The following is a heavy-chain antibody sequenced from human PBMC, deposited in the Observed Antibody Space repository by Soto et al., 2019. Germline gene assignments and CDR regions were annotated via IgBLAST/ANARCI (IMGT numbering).Heavy chain of an antibody. CDR2: IYTSGST. CDR1: GGSISSYY. J-gene: IGHJ4*02. V-gene: IGHV4-4*07. Sequence: SETLSLTCTVSGGSISSYYWSWIRQPAGKGLEWIGRIYTSGSTNYNPSLKSRVTVSVDTSKNQFSLKLRSVTAADTAVYYCAREKVYYGSGSLDYWGQGTLVTVSS. CDR3: AREKVYYGSGSLDY. D-gene: IGHD3-10*01.